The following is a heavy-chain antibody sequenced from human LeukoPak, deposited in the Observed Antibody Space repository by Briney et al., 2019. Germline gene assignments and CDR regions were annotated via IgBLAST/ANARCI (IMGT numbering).Heavy chain of an antibody. D-gene: IGHD2-8*01. Sequence: SETLSLTCTVSGGSISSGGYYWSWIRQHPGKGLEWIGYIYYSGSTYYNPSLKSRVTISVDTSKNQFSLKLSSVTAADTAVYYCARGSPDLYCTNGVCHPALFYAFDIWGQGTMVTVSS. J-gene: IGHJ3*02. CDR2: IYYSGST. V-gene: IGHV4-31*03. CDR1: GGSISSGGYY. CDR3: ARGSPDLYCTNGVCHPALFYAFDI.